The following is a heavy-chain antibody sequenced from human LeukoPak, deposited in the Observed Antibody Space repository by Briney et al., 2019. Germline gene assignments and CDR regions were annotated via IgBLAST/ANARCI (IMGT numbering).Heavy chain of an antibody. D-gene: IGHD4-17*01. J-gene: IGHJ2*01. CDR1: GYSISSGYY. CDR3: ARVGYGDRLWYFDL. CDR2: IYHSGST. Sequence: KPSETLSLTCTVSGYSISSGYYWGWIRQPPGKGLEWIGSIYHSGSTYYNPSLKSRVTISVDTSKNQFSLKLSSVTAADTAVYYCARVGYGDRLWYFDLWGRGTLVTVSS. V-gene: IGHV4-38-2*02.